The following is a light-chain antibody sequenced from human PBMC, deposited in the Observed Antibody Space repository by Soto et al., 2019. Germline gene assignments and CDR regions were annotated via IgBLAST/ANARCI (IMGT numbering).Light chain of an antibody. J-gene: IGKJ1*01. CDR3: HQYCSSRLT. V-gene: IGKV3-20*01. CDR1: QSVSSSY. Sequence: EIVLTQSPGTLSLSPGERATLSCRASQSVSSSYLAWYQQKPGQAHRLLIYGASSRATGIPDRFSGSGSETDFTLTISRLEPEDFSVYYCHQYCSSRLTCGQGPKVEIQ. CDR2: GAS.